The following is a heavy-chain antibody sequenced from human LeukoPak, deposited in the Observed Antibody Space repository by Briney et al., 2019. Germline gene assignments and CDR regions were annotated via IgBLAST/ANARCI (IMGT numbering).Heavy chain of an antibody. J-gene: IGHJ6*02. V-gene: IGHV3-23*01. D-gene: IGHD1-26*01. CDR2: INGSGGST. CDR3: ARVVLGSGSYYTKGYYYYGMDV. Sequence: GGSLRLSCAASGFTFSSYAMSWVRQSLGKGLEWVSAINGSGGSTYYADSVKGRFTISRDNVKNSLFLQLNSLRDEDTAVYYCARVVLGSGSYYTKGYYYYGMDVWGQGTTVTVSS. CDR1: GFTFSSYA.